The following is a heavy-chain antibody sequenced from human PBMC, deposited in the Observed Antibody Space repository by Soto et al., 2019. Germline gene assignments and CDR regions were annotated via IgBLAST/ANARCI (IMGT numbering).Heavy chain of an antibody. D-gene: IGHD3-10*01. J-gene: IGHJ4*02. CDR1: GVSISSGGFY. Sequence: QVQLQESGPGLVKPSQTLSLTCTVSGVSISSGGFYWCWIRQHSGKCLVWIGYIYYSGSTYYNPSLKSRVTISVDTSKSQFSLKLSSVTVADTAVYYCATYGSGTYKPTTFDYWGQGTLVTVSS. CDR3: ATYGSGTYKPTTFDY. V-gene: IGHV4-31*03. CDR2: IYYSGST.